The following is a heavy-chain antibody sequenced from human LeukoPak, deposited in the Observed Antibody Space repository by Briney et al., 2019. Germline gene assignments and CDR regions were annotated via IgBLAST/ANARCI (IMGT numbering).Heavy chain of an antibody. D-gene: IGHD3-3*01. CDR1: GYTFTGYY. CDR2: INPNSGGT. V-gene: IGHV1-2*06. J-gene: IGHJ5*02. CDR3: ARVRLDFWSGINWFDP. Sequence: ASVKVSCKASGYTFTGYYMHWVRQAPGQGLEWMGRINPNSGGTNYAQKFQGRVTMTRDTSISTAYMELSRLRSDDTAVYYCARVRLDFWSGINWFDPWGQGTLVTVSS.